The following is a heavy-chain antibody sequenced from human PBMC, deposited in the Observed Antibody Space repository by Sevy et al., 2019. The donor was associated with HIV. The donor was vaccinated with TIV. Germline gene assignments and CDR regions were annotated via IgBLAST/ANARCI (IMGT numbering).Heavy chain of an antibody. Sequence: ASVKVSCKASGGTFSSYAISWVRQAPGQGLEWMGGIIPIFGTANYAQKFQGRVTITADESTSTAYMELSSLRSEDTAVYYCASRVSSTTFDYWGQGTLVTVSS. D-gene: IGHD2-2*01. J-gene: IGHJ4*02. V-gene: IGHV1-69*13. CDR1: GGTFSSYA. CDR2: IIPIFGTA. CDR3: ASRVSSTTFDY.